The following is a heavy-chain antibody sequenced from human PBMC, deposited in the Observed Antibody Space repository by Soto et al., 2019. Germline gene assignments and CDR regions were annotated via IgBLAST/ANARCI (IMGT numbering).Heavy chain of an antibody. CDR3: ARAKDIVVVQAPIRGRPYRTEATDYFDY. Sequence: SVKVSCKASGGTFSSYAISWVRQAPGQGLEWMGGIIPIFGTANYAQKFQGRATITADESTSTAYMELSSLRSEDTAVYYCARAKDIVVVQAPIRGRPYRTEATDYFDYWGQGTLVTVSS. CDR2: IIPIFGTA. V-gene: IGHV1-69*13. CDR1: GGTFSSYA. J-gene: IGHJ4*02. D-gene: IGHD2-2*02.